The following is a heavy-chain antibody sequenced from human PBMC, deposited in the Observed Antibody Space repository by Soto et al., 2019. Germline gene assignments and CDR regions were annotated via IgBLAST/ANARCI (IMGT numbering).Heavy chain of an antibody. D-gene: IGHD3-16*01. Sequence: GGSLRLSCAASGFTFSSYAMSWVLQAPGKGLEWVSAISGSGGSTYYADSVKGRFTISRDNSKNTLYLQMNSLRAEDTAVYYCAKTPSSGERASYYFDYWGQGTLVTVSS. CDR2: ISGSGGST. J-gene: IGHJ4*02. V-gene: IGHV3-23*01. CDR3: AKTPSSGERASYYFDY. CDR1: GFTFSSYA.